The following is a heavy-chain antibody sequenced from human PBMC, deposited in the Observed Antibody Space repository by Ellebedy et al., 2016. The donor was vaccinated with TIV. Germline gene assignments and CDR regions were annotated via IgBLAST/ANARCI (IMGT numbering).Heavy chain of an antibody. D-gene: IGHD3-10*01. V-gene: IGHV4-59*01. CDR2: IYHTGST. J-gene: IGHJ4*02. Sequence: MPSETLSLTCTVSGDSISTYYWSWLRQPPAKGLAWIGYIYHTGSTTYNASLKIRVTISVDVSTNHFFLRLTSVTAADTAVYYCARDSQSAWFGRPRHYFDHWGQGALVTVSP. CDR1: GDSISTYY. CDR3: ARDSQSAWFGRPRHYFDH.